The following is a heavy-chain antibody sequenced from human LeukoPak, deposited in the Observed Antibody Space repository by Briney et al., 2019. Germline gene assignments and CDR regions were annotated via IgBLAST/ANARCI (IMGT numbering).Heavy chain of an antibody. Sequence: GGSLRLSCAASGFTVSSNYMSWVRQAPGKGLEWVSVIYSGGSTYYADSVKGRFTISRDNSKNTLYLQMNSLRAEDTAVYYCASVFKGYSSSWYLDYWGQGTLVTVSS. V-gene: IGHV3-66*01. J-gene: IGHJ4*02. CDR1: GFTVSSNY. CDR2: IYSGGST. D-gene: IGHD6-13*01. CDR3: ASVFKGYSSSWYLDY.